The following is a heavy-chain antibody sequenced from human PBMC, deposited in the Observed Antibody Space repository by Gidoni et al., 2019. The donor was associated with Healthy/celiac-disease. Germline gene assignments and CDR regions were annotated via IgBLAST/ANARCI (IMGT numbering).Heavy chain of an antibody. V-gene: IGHV3-48*03. D-gene: IGHD5-12*01. Sequence: EVQLVESGGGLVQPGGSLRLSCAASGFTFSSYEMNWVRQAPGKGLEWVSDISSSGSTIYYADSVKGRFTISRDNAKNSLYLQMNSLRAEDTAVYYCARGNGYLAPWGYWGQGTLVTVSS. J-gene: IGHJ4*02. CDR1: GFTFSSYE. CDR3: ARGNGYLAPWGY. CDR2: ISSSGSTI.